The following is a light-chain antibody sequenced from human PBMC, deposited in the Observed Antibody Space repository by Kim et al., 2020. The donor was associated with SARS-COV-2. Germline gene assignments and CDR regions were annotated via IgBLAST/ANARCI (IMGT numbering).Light chain of an antibody. J-gene: IGKJ4*01. V-gene: IGKV4-1*01. CDR2: WAS. CDR3: QQYYSTLLT. Sequence: ATINCKSSQSVLYSSNNKNYLAWYQQKPGQPPKLLIYWASTREDGVPDRFSGSGSGTDFTLTISSLQAEDVAVYYCQQYYSTLLTFGGGTKVDIK. CDR1: QSVLYSSNNKNY.